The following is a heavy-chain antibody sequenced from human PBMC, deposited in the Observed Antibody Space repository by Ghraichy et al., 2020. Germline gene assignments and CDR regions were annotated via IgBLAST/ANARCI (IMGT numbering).Heavy chain of an antibody. D-gene: IGHD3-3*01. CDR2: INHSGST. J-gene: IGHJ6*02. CDR1: GGSFSGYY. Sequence: SETLSLTCAVYGGSFSGYYWSWIRQPPGKGLEWIGEINHSGSTNYNPSLKSRVTISVDTSKNQFSLKLSSVTAADTAVYYFARGLYDFWSGYYTWYYYYGMDVWGQGTTVTVSS. CDR3: ARGLYDFWSGYYTWYYYYGMDV. V-gene: IGHV4-34*01.